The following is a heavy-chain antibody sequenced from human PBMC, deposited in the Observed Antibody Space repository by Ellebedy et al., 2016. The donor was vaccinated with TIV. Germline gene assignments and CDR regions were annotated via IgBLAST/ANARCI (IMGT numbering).Heavy chain of an antibody. CDR2: INPSGGST. J-gene: IGHJ6*03. CDR1: GYTFTSYY. V-gene: IGHV1-46*01. CDR3: ARGTTYCTNGVCYLRYYYYMDV. D-gene: IGHD2-8*01. Sequence: ASVKVSXKASGYTFTSYYMHWVRQAPGQGLEWMGIINPSGGSTSYAQKFQGRVTMTRDTSTSTVYMELSSLRSEDTAVYYCARGTTYCTNGVCYLRYYYYMDVWGKGTTVTVSS.